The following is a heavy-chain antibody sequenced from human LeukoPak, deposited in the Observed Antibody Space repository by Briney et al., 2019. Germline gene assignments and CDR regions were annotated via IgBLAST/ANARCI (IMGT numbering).Heavy chain of an antibody. V-gene: IGHV5-10-1*01. CDR3: ARRSSSGWYDFDY. CDR2: IDPSDSYT. Sequence: GESLKISFKGSGDSFTSYWISWGRRMPGKGVEWMGRIDPSDSYTNYSPSFQGHVTISADKSISTAYLQWSSLKASDTAMYYCARRSSSGWYDFDYWGQGTLVTVSS. D-gene: IGHD6-19*01. J-gene: IGHJ4*02. CDR1: GDSFTSYW.